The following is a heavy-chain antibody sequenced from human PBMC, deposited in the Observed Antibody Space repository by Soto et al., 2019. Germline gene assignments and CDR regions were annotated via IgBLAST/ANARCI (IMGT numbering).Heavy chain of an antibody. CDR2: ISYDGSNK. CDR3: AKSTMTLAHNWFDP. V-gene: IGHV3-30*18. D-gene: IGHD3-22*01. J-gene: IGHJ5*02. CDR1: GFTFSSYG. Sequence: QVQLVESGGGVVQPGRSLRLSCAASGFTFSSYGMHWVRQAPGKGLEWVAVISYDGSNKYYADSVKGRFTISRDNSKNTLYLQMNSLRAEDTAVYYCAKSTMTLAHNWFDPWGQGTLVTVSS.